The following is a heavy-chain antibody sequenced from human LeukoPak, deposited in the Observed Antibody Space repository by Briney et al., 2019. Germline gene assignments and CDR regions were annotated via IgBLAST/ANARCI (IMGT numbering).Heavy chain of an antibody. CDR2: FDPEDGET. CDR3: ATVSGRYCSSTSCHNWFDP. D-gene: IGHD2-2*01. Sequence: ASVKVSCKVSGYTLTELSMHWVRQAPGKGLEWMGGFDPEDGETIYAQKFQGRVTMTEDTSTDTAYMELSSLRSEDTAVYYCATVSGRYCSSTSCHNWFDPWVQGTLVTVSS. J-gene: IGHJ5*02. CDR1: GYTLTELS. V-gene: IGHV1-24*01.